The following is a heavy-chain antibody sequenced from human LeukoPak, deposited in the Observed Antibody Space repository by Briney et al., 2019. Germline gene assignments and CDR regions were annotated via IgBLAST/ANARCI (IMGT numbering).Heavy chain of an antibody. CDR1: GGSVSDYY. Sequence: PSETLSLTCTVSGGSVSDYYWSWIRQSPGKGLEWIGYIYYTGSTSYNPSLRSRVTMSADTSKNQFSLNLSSATAADTALYCCASRKLGNDYWGQGTLVTVSS. CDR3: ASRKLGNDY. D-gene: IGHD7-27*01. V-gene: IGHV4-59*02. CDR2: IYYTGST. J-gene: IGHJ4*02.